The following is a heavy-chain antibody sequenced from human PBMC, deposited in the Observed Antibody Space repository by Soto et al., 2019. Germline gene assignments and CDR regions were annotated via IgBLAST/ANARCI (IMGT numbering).Heavy chain of an antibody. CDR2: MNPNSCNT. CDR1: GYTFTSYD. Sequence: QVQLVQSGAEVKKPGASVKVSCKASGYTFTSYDINWVRQATGQGLEWMGWMNPNSCNTGYAQKFQGRVTMTRNTSISTAYMELSSLRSEDTAVYYCATRAIPSIYYGMDVWGQGTTVTVSS. V-gene: IGHV1-8*01. CDR3: ATRAIPSIYYGMDV. D-gene: IGHD2-2*01. J-gene: IGHJ6*02.